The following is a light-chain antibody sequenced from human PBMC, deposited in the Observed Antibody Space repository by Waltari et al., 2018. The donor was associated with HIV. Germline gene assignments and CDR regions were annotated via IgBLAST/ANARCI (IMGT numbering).Light chain of an antibody. Sequence: QSALTQPASVSGSPGQSLTVSCPGTSRDISSYDFGPWYQQTPGTAPKLVIYEVSNRPSGISYRFSGSKSGNTASLTISGLQTEDEADYYCSSFTTSNSLLFGGGTKVTVL. CDR1: SRDISSYDF. V-gene: IGLV2-14*01. J-gene: IGLJ2*01. CDR3: SSFTTSNSLL. CDR2: EVS.